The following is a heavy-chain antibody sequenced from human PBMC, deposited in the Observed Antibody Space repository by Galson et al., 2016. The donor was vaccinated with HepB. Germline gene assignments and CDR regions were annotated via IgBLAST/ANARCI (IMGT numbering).Heavy chain of an antibody. CDR1: GDSVSGNTAT. CDR2: TAYRSQWLY. CDR3: ARSAYFTAWPDP. Sequence: GAISGDSVSGNTATWNWIRQSPSRGLEWPGRTAYRSQWLYVYAPSLKGGISIKPDTSPNQFSLHLTSVTPEDTAIYYCARSAYFTAWPDPWGPGTPVNVSS. D-gene: IGHD2/OR15-2a*01. V-gene: IGHV6-1*01. J-gene: IGHJ5*02.